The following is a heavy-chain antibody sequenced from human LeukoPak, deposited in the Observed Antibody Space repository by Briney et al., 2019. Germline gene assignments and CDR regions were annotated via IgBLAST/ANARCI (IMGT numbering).Heavy chain of an antibody. Sequence: GGSLRLSCAATGFTFSSYWMTWVRQAPGKGLEWVANIKEDGSEKYYVDSVKGRFTISRDNALNSLYLQMNSLRAEDTAIYYCARSIPYGTTWYGRSDYWGQGTLVTVSP. V-gene: IGHV3-7*03. CDR3: ARSIPYGTTWYGRSDY. D-gene: IGHD6-13*01. CDR1: GFTFSSYW. J-gene: IGHJ4*02. CDR2: IKEDGSEK.